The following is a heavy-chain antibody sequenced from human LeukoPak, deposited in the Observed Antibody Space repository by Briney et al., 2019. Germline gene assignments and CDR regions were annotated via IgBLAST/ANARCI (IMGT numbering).Heavy chain of an antibody. Sequence: SVKVSCKASGGTFSSYAISWVRQAPGQGLEWMGRIIPIFGTANYAQKFQGRVTITTDESTSTAYMELSSLRSEDTAVYYCARDRIVGADVLGYWGQGTLVTVSP. CDR1: GGTFSSYA. D-gene: IGHD1-26*01. V-gene: IGHV1-69*05. J-gene: IGHJ4*02. CDR3: ARDRIVGADVLGY. CDR2: IIPIFGTA.